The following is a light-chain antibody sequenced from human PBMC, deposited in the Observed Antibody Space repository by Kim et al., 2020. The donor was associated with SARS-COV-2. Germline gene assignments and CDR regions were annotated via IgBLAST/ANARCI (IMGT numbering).Light chain of an antibody. V-gene: IGLV2-8*01. J-gene: IGLJ2*01. Sequence: GRSVPLSCTGTRSGVGGYNFVPWYQQHPGKAPKLMIYEVSKRPSGVPDRFSGSKSGNAASLTVSGLQAEDEADYYCSSYAGSNNLVFGGGTQLTVL. CDR3: SSYAGSNNLV. CDR1: RSGVGGYNF. CDR2: EVS.